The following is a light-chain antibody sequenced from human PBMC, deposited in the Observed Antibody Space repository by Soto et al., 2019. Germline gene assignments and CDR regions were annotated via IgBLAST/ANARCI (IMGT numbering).Light chain of an antibody. J-gene: IGLJ2*01. Sequence: QSVLTQPASVSGSPGQSITISCTGTSSDVGTYNYVSWYQHHPGKAPKLLIYEVSNRPSGVSNRFSGSKSGNTASLTISGLQAEDEADYYCSSYTSDSTLVFGGGTKLTVL. CDR2: EVS. V-gene: IGLV2-14*01. CDR3: SSYTSDSTLV. CDR1: SSDVGTYNY.